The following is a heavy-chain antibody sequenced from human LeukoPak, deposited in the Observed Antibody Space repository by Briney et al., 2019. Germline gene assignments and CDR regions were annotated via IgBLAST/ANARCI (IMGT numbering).Heavy chain of an antibody. CDR2: ISASGSNT. CDR1: AFSSSSSV. J-gene: IGHJ4*02. CDR3: AKPEGYLAY. V-gene: IGHV3-23*01. Sequence: SLRPSCAAAAFSSSSSVMSWGRQPPRKGLEWVSVISASGSNTNYAGSVQGRFTISRDNSRNTLYLQINSLRAEDTAVYYCAKPEGYLAYWGQGTLVTVSS.